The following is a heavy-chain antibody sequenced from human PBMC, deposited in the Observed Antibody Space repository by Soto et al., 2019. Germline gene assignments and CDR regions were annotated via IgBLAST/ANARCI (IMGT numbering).Heavy chain of an antibody. D-gene: IGHD3-10*01. J-gene: IGHJ3*02. CDR3: ARAGSFRPDAFDI. CDR2: IYYSGST. V-gene: IGHV4-59*01. Sequence: SETLSLTCTVSGGSISSYYWSWIRQPPGKGLEWIGYIYYSGSTNYNPSLKSRVTISVDTSKNQFSLKLSSVAAADTAVYYCARAGSFRPDAFDIWGQGTMVTVSS. CDR1: GGSISSYY.